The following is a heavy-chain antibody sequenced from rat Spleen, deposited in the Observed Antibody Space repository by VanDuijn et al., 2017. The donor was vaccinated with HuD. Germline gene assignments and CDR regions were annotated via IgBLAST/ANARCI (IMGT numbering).Heavy chain of an antibody. CDR1: GFTFSDYY. J-gene: IGHJ2*01. CDR2: IIYDGSNT. CDR3: TRDGRVSAHFDY. D-gene: IGHD1-4*01. V-gene: IGHV5-20*01. Sequence: EVLLVESGGGLVQPGRSLKLSCTASGFTFSDYYMAWVRQAPTEGLEWVAAIIYDGSNTYYRDSVKGRFTISRDNAKSSLYLQMNSLRSEDTATYYCTRDGRVSAHFDYWGQGVMVTVSS.